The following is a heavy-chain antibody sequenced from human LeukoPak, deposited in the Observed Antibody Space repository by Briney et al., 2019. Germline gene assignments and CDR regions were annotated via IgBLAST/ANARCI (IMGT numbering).Heavy chain of an antibody. Sequence: PGGSLRLSCAASGFTFSSYAMSWVRQAPGKGLEWVSAISGSGGSTYYADSVKGRFTISRDNSKNTLYLQMNSLRAEDTAVYYCAKDRWENYGDYEDYFDYWGQGTLVTVSS. J-gene: IGHJ4*02. V-gene: IGHV3-23*01. CDR1: GFTFSSYA. CDR2: ISGSGGST. CDR3: AKDRWENYGDYEDYFDY. D-gene: IGHD4-17*01.